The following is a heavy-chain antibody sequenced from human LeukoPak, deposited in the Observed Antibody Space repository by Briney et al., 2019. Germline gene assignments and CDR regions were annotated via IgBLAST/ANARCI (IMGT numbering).Heavy chain of an antibody. J-gene: IGHJ6*02. Sequence: SETLSLTCTVSGGSISSHYWSWIRQPPGKGLEWIGYIYYNGSTNYNPSLKSRVTISVDTSKNQFSLKLSSVTAADTAVYYCARAAYSSSWYYYYYGMDVWGQGTTVTVSS. V-gene: IGHV4-59*11. D-gene: IGHD6-13*01. CDR2: IYYNGST. CDR3: ARAAYSSSWYYYYYGMDV. CDR1: GGSISSHY.